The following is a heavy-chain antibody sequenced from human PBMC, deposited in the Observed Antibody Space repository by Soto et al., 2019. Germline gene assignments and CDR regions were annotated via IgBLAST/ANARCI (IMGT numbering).Heavy chain of an antibody. CDR3: ARRGYSSSWYYYYYYGMDV. D-gene: IGHD6-13*01. Sequence: QVQLVQSGAEVKKPEASVKVSCKASGYTFTSYDINWVRQATGQGLEWMGWMNPNSGNTGYAQKFQGRVTMTRNTSISTVYMELSSLRSEDTAVYYCARRGYSSSWYYYYYYGMDVWGQGTTVTVSS. CDR1: GYTFTSYD. CDR2: MNPNSGNT. V-gene: IGHV1-8*01. J-gene: IGHJ6*02.